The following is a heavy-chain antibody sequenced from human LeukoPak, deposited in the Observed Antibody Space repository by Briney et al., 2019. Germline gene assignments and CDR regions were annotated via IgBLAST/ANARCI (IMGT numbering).Heavy chain of an antibody. CDR2: FDPEDGET. CDR3: ATDYLSGYRSGYYYDY. CDR1: GYTLTELS. Sequence: ASVKVSCKVSGYTLTELSMHWVRQAPGKGLEWMGGFDPEDGETIYAQKFQGRVTMTEDTSTDTAYMELSSLRSEDTAVYYCATDYLSGYRSGYYYDYWGQGTLATVSS. J-gene: IGHJ4*02. V-gene: IGHV1-24*01. D-gene: IGHD3-22*01.